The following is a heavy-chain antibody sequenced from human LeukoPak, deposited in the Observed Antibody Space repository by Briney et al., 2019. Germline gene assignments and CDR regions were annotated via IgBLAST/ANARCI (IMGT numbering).Heavy chain of an antibody. CDR2: IGGRGRPT. D-gene: IGHD2-2*01. CDR1: GFTFSSYA. Sequence: GGSLRLSCAASGFTFSSYAMSWVRQAPGKGLELVSGIGGRGRPTYYADSVKGRFTISRDNDKNRLDLQMDTLRAEDTAVYYCAKSDGALPEARYYYMDVWGKGTTVTVSS. J-gene: IGHJ6*03. CDR3: AKSDGALPEARYYYMDV. V-gene: IGHV3-23*01.